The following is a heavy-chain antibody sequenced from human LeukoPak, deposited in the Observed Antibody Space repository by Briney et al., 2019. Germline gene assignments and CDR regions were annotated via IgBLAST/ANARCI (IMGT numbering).Heavy chain of an antibody. CDR1: GGSISSYY. D-gene: IGHD3-10*01. J-gene: IGHJ6*03. V-gene: IGHV4-4*07. CDR3: AREGSGSYLGYYYYMEV. CDR2: INTSGST. Sequence: SETLSLTCTVSGGSISSYYYSWIRQPAGKGLEWIGRINTSGSTNYNPSLKSRVTISADKSKKQFSLRLTSVTAADTAVYYCAREGSGSYLGYYYYMEVWGTGTSVTVSS.